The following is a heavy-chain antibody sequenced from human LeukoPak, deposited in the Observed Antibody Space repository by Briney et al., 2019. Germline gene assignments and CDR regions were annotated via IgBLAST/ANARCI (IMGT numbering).Heavy chain of an antibody. CDR1: GFTFSSYA. V-gene: IGHV3-21*01. J-gene: IGHJ4*02. D-gene: IGHD2-2*01. CDR2: ISSDSRHI. Sequence: GGSLRLSCAASGFTFSSYAMSWVRQAPGRGLEWVSSISSDSRHIFYADSVKGRFTISRDNAENSLYLQMDSLRAEDTAVYYCARLYCGSSSCYAGDYWGQGTLVTVSS. CDR3: ARLYCGSSSCYAGDY.